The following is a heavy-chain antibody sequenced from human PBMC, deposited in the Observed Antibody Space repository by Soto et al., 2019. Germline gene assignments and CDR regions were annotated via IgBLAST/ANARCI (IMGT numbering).Heavy chain of an antibody. V-gene: IGHV4-30-2*01. CDR1: GGSSSNGGDY. D-gene: IGHD3-22*01. CDR2: MYHTGTT. J-gene: IGHJ5*02. CDR3: SRWVNYYDSSGSSWFDP. Sequence: TLSLTCTVSGGSSSNGGDYWSWNRQQPGKGLEWIGYMYHTGTTYYNPSLKSRVTISVDTSKNQFSLKLNSVTAADTAVYYCSRWVNYYDSSGSSWFDPWGQGALVTVSS.